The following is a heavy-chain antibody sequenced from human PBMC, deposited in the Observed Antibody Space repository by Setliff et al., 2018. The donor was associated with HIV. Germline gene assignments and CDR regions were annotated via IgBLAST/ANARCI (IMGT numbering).Heavy chain of an antibody. J-gene: IGHJ3*02. Sequence: ASVKVSCKASGYTFTDYYIHWVRQAPGQGLEWMGWINPASGGTNYAQNFQGRVTVTRDKSINTAYVELNSLKSDDTAVYYCARDYLHVFDIWGQGTMVTVSS. V-gene: IGHV1-2*02. CDR3: ARDYLHVFDI. CDR1: GYTFTDYY. CDR2: INPASGGT.